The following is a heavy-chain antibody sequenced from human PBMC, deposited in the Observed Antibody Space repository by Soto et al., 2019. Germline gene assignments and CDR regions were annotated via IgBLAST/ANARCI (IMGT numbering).Heavy chain of an antibody. D-gene: IGHD6-19*01. CDR1: GYTFIGYY. CDR2: INPNGCCT. Sequence: GAVQVSCKASGYTFIGYYRHWVGQAPGQGLEWMGWINPNGCCTNYAQKFRRRGTMTRDTTISTAYMELSRLRSDDTAVYYCSGEQWLVEEEYYYYGMDVWGQGTTVTVSS. V-gene: IGHV1-2*02. CDR3: SGEQWLVEEEYYYYGMDV. J-gene: IGHJ6*02.